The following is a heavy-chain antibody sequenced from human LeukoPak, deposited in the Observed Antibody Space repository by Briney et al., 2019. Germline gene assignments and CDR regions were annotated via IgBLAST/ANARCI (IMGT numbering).Heavy chain of an antibody. CDR3: ARSGYSYRSAPDFLVDY. J-gene: IGHJ4*02. V-gene: IGHV3-48*04. CDR2: ISSSSSTI. D-gene: IGHD5-18*01. CDR1: GFTFSSYS. Sequence: GGSLRLSCAASGFTFSSYSMNWVRQAPGKGLEWVSYISSSSSTIYYADSVKGRFTISRDNAKNSLYLQMNSLRAEDTAVYYCARSGYSYRSAPDFLVDYWGQGTLVAVSS.